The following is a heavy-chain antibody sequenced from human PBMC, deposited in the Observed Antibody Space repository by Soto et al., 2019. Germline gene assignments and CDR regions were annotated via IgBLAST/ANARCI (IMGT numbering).Heavy chain of an antibody. D-gene: IGHD5-12*01. CDR1: GFTFDDYV. CDR3: AKDSDGYIVATTKIDY. Sequence: GGSLRLSCAASGFTFDDYVMHWVRQAPGKGLEWVSGISWNSGSIGYADSVKGRFTISRDNAKNSLYLQMNSLRAEDTALYYCAKDSDGYIVATTKIDYWGQGTLVTVSS. CDR2: ISWNSGSI. J-gene: IGHJ4*02. V-gene: IGHV3-9*01.